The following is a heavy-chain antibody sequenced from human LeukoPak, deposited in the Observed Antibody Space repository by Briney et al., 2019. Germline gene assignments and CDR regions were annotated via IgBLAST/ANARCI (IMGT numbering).Heavy chain of an antibody. D-gene: IGHD4-11*01. J-gene: IGHJ6*02. V-gene: IGHV4-4*07. CDR1: GGSISDYY. Sequence: SETLSLTCTVSGGSISDYYWSWIRQPAGKGLGWIGRFYTSGSTNYNPSLKSRVTMSVDTSKNQFSLRLSSVTAADTAVYYCARERDYSNAYVMDVWGQGTTATVSS. CDR2: FYTSGST. CDR3: ARERDYSNAYVMDV.